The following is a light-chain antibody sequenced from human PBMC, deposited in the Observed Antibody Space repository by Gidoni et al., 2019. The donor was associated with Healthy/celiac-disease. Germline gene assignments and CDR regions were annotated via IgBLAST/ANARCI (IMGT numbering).Light chain of an antibody. Sequence: IVLTQSPGTLSLSPGERATISCRASQSVSSSYLAWYQQKPGQAPRLLIYGASSRATGIPDRFSGSGSGTDFTLTISRLEPEDFAVYYCQQYGSSPLYTFGQGTKLEIK. CDR2: GAS. CDR3: QQYGSSPLYT. J-gene: IGKJ2*01. V-gene: IGKV3-20*01. CDR1: QSVSSSY.